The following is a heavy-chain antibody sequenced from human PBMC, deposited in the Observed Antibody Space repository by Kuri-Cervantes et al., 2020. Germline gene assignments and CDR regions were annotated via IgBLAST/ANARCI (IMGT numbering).Heavy chain of an antibody. Sequence: SETLSLTCTVSGGSISSYYWSWIRQPPGKGLEWIGYIYYSGSTNYNPSLKSRVTISVDTSKNQFSLKLSSVTAADTAVYYCARYNTDRSGAFDIWGQGTMVTVSS. J-gene: IGHJ3*02. V-gene: IGHV4-59*01. D-gene: IGHD3-10*01. CDR1: GGSISSYY. CDR3: ARYNTDRSGAFDI. CDR2: IYYSGST.